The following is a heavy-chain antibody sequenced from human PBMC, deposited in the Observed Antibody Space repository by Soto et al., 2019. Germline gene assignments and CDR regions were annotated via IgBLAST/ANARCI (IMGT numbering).Heavy chain of an antibody. V-gene: IGHV1-18*01. CDR2: ISAYNGNT. Sequence: GASVKVSCKASGYTFTSYGISWVRQAPGQGLEWMGWISAYNGNTNYAQKLQGRVTMTTDTSTSTAYMELRSLRSADTAVYYCACRRGAGYYYDGKDVWGQGTTVTVSS. D-gene: IGHD1-26*01. CDR1: GYTFTSYG. CDR3: ACRRGAGYYYDGKDV. J-gene: IGHJ6*02.